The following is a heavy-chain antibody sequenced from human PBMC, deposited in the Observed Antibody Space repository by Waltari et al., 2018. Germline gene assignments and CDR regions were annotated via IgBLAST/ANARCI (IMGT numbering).Heavy chain of an antibody. Sequence: QVQLVQSGAEVKKPGASVKVSCKASGYTFTSYAMHWVRQAPGQRLEWMGWINAGNGNTKYSQKFQGRVTMTEDTSTDTAYMELSSLRSEDTAVYYCATVRGSYYLDWFDPWGQGTLVTVSS. CDR2: INAGNGNT. CDR1: GYTFTSYA. CDR3: ATVRGSYYLDWFDP. D-gene: IGHD1-26*01. V-gene: IGHV1-3*01. J-gene: IGHJ5*02.